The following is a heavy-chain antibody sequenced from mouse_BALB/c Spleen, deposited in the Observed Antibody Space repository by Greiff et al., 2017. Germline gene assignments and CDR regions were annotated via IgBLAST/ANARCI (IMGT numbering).Heavy chain of an antibody. Sequence: VQLQQSGAELVKPGASVKLSCTASGFNIKDTYMHWVKQRPEQGLEWIGRIDPANGNTKYDPKFQGKATITADTSSNTAYLQLSSLTSEDTAVYYCARATMITTGFDYWGQGTTLTVSS. J-gene: IGHJ2*01. CDR1: GFNIKDTY. D-gene: IGHD2-4*01. CDR3: ARATMITTGFDY. CDR2: IDPANGNT. V-gene: IGHV14-3*02.